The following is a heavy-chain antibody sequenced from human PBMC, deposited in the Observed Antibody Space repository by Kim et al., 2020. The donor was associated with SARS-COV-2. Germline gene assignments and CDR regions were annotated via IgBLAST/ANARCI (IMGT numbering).Heavy chain of an antibody. Sequence: SETLSLTCTVSGGSISSYYWSWIRQPPGKGLEWIGYIYYSGSTNYNPSLKSRVTISVDTSKNQFSLKLSSVTSADTAVYYCASSTELWFGELFPYLGYGMDVWGQGTTVTVSS. D-gene: IGHD3-10*01. CDR1: GGSISSYY. J-gene: IGHJ6*02. CDR2: IYYSGST. V-gene: IGHV4-59*01. CDR3: ASSTELWFGELFPYLGYGMDV.